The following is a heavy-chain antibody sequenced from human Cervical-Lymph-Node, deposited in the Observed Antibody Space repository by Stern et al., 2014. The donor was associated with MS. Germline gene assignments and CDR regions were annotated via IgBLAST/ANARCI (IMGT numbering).Heavy chain of an antibody. CDR2: GVGFNGDV. D-gene: IGHD3-3*01. V-gene: IGHV1-58*02. Sequence: MQLVEAGPEVKKPGTSVKVSCKASGITFSHSAMQWLRQARGQRPEWVGWGVGFNGDVNYETRFQERVTITRDISTSTVYMELRSLRSEDTAIYYCASERYTYYDDQRPPGGFDPWGQGTLVTVSS. CDR1: GITFSHSA. CDR3: ASERYTYYDDQRPPGGFDP. J-gene: IGHJ5*02.